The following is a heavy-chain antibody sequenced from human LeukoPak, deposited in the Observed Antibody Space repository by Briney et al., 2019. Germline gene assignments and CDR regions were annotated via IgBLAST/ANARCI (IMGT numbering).Heavy chain of an antibody. V-gene: IGHV3-74*03. CDR2: IYPDGITT. CDR3: AREPAVGGEVYFDY. D-gene: IGHD6-19*01. Sequence: PGGSLRLSCAASGFTFSSYWMDWGRQGPGKGVEWISRIYPDGITTLYAYSVKGRFSISRHDAHNTLYLQMNSLRADDTAVYYCAREPAVGGEVYFDYWGQGILVTVSS. CDR1: GFTFSSYW. J-gene: IGHJ4*02.